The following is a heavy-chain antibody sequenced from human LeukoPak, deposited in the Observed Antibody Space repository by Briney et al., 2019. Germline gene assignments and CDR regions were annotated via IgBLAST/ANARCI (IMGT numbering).Heavy chain of an antibody. CDR2: ISGNGDIT. J-gene: IGHJ4*02. D-gene: IGHD5-18*01. CDR1: GFTFSSYA. Sequence: GGSLRLSCAASGFTFSSYAMTWVRQAPGKGLEWVSDISGNGDITYYADSVKGRFTISRDNAKNSLYLQMNSLRAEDTAVYYCASVKGGYSYGSDYWGQGTLVTVSS. V-gene: IGHV3-23*01. CDR3: ASVKGGYSYGSDY.